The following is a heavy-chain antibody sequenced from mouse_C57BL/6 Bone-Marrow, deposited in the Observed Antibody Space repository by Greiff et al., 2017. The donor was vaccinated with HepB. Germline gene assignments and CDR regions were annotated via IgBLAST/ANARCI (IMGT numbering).Heavy chain of an antibody. CDR2: IYPGGGYT. J-gene: IGHJ2*01. Sequence: VQLQQSGAELVRLGTSVKMSCKASGYTFTNYWIGWAKQRPGHGLEWIGDIYPGGGYTNYNEKFKGKATLTADKSSSTAYMQFSSLTSEDSAIYYCARRSPYYYGSSYGYWGQGTTLTVSS. V-gene: IGHV1-63*01. D-gene: IGHD1-1*01. CDR1: GYTFTNYW. CDR3: ARRSPYYYGSSYGY.